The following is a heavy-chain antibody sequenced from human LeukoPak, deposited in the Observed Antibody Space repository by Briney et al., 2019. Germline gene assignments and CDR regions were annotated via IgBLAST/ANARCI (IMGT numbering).Heavy chain of an antibody. V-gene: IGHV3-30*04. Sequence: GGSLILSCAASGFTFSTYAMHWVRQAPGKGLEWVAVISYDGSSKYYADSVKGRFTISRDNSKNTLYLQMNSLRAEDTAVYYCTRVSWRGEIFWGQGTLVSVSS. CDR1: GFTFSTYA. D-gene: IGHD3-3*01. CDR2: ISYDGSSK. CDR3: TRVSWRGEIF. J-gene: IGHJ4*02.